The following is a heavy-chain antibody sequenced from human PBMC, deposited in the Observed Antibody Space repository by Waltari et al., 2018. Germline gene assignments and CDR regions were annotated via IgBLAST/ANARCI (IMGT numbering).Heavy chain of an antibody. V-gene: IGHV3-7*04. CDR1: GFSFTKYW. CDR2: IKEDGSEK. CDR3: GRAPGPLGGVDV. Sequence: EVQLVESGGGLVQPGGSLRLSCAASGFSFTKYWMNWVRQAPGKGLEWVANIKEDGSEKYYVDSVKGRFTISRDNAKNSLYLQMNSLRAEDTAVYYGGRAPGPLGGVDVWGQGTTVTVSS. J-gene: IGHJ6*02.